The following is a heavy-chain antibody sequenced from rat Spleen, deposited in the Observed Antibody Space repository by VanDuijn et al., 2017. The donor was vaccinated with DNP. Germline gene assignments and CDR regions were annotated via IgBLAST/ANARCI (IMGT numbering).Heavy chain of an antibody. CDR3: ARPDY. J-gene: IGHJ2*01. CDR1: GFTFSDYN. Sequence: EVQLVGSGGGLVQPGRSLKLSCAASGFTFSDYNMVWVRQAPKKGLEWVETISYDGSSTYYRDSVKGRFTISRDNAKSTLYLQMDSLRSEDTATYYCARPDYWGQGVMVTVSS. V-gene: IGHV5-7*01. CDR2: ISYDGSST.